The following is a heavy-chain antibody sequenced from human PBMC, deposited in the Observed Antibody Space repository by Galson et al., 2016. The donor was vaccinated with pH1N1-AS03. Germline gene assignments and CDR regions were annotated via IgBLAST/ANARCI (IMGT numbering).Heavy chain of an antibody. CDR2: IYYNGDT. V-gene: IGHV4-59*08. CDR3: ARVGKYFDFWSGYSDFDY. CDR1: GFSMTHSY. D-gene: IGHD3-3*01. Sequence: SETLSLTCSVSGFSMTHSYWSWIRQPPGKGLEWIGYIYYNGDTNYSPPLKSRVTISMDTSKNQFSLKLTSVTAAATAVYYCARVGKYFDFWSGYSDFDYWGQGTLVTVSS. J-gene: IGHJ4*02.